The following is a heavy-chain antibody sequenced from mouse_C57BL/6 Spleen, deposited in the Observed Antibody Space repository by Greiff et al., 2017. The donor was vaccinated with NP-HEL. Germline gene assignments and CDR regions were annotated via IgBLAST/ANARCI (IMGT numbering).Heavy chain of an antibody. V-gene: IGHV14-3*01. D-gene: IGHD2-4*01. CDR3: APYDYDGYYFDY. Sequence: EVQLQQSVAELVRPGASVKLSCTASGFNIKNTYMHWVKQRPEQGLEWIGRIDPANGNTKYAPKFKGKATITADTSSNTAYLQLSSLTSEDTAIYSCAPYDYDGYYFDYWGQGTTLTVSS. J-gene: IGHJ2*01. CDR1: GFNIKNTY. CDR2: IDPANGNT.